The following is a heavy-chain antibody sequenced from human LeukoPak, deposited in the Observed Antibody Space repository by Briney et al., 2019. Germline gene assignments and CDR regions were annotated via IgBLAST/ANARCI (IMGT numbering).Heavy chain of an antibody. Sequence: GGSLRLSCAASGFTFSSYWMSWVRQAPGKGLEWVANIKQDGGEKYYVDSVKGRFTISRDNAKNSLYLQMNSLRAEDTAVYYCARGNLIAAAGTSYFDYWGQGTLVTVSS. D-gene: IGHD6-13*01. CDR1: GFTFSSYW. CDR3: ARGNLIAAAGTSYFDY. J-gene: IGHJ4*02. CDR2: IKQDGGEK. V-gene: IGHV3-7*01.